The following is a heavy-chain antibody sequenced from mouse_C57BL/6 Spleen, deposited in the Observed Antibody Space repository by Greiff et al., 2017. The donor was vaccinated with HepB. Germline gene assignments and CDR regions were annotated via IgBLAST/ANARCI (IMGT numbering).Heavy chain of an antibody. V-gene: IGHV6-3*01. J-gene: IGHJ1*03. CDR3: TAAYYGSSPSYWYFDV. CDR1: GFTFSNYW. D-gene: IGHD1-1*01. CDR2: IRLKSDNYAT. Sequence: DVHLVESGGGLVQPGGSMKLSCVASGFTFSNYWMNWVRQSPEKGLEWVAQIRLKSDNYATNYAESVKGRFTISRTASKTSVYLQMNNLRAEATEIYYCTAAYYGSSPSYWYFDVWGTGTTVTVSS.